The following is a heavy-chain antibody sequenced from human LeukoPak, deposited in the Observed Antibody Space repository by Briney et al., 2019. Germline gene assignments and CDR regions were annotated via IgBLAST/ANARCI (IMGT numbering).Heavy chain of an antibody. J-gene: IGHJ3*02. CDR1: GFTFSSYS. CDR2: ISSSSSYI. Sequence: GGSLRLSCAASGFTFSSYSMNWVRQAPGKGLEWVSSISSSSSYIYYADSVKGRFTISRDNAKNSLYLQMNSLRAEDTAVYYCARDSEVSQWIQLWNDAFDIWGQGTMVTVSS. CDR3: ARDSEVSQWIQLWNDAFDI. D-gene: IGHD5-18*01. V-gene: IGHV3-21*01.